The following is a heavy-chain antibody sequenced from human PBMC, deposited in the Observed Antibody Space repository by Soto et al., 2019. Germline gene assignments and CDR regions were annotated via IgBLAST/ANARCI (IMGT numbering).Heavy chain of an antibody. CDR3: ARPGFGPLHGLVDV. V-gene: IGHV4-59*08. Sequence: QVQLQESGPGLVKPSETLSLTCTVSGGSITNYYCSWFRQPPGKGLAWIGYSNYDGYSAYNLSLKRRVPLTMDAPKTQFSLMLESVTATDTAVYYCARPGFGPLHGLVDVWGPGTTVIVSS. D-gene: IGHD3-10*01. CDR2: SNYDGYS. CDR1: GGSITNYY. J-gene: IGHJ6*02.